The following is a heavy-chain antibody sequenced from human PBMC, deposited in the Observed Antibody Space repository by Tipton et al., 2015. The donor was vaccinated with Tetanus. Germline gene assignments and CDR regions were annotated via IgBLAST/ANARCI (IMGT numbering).Heavy chain of an antibody. Sequence: LRLSCTVSGASINAGGYLWTWARQHPGKGLEWIGNIYYTERTSYTPSLDGRVSISVDTSKNQFFLRLTSVTAADTAVYYCARDRITGPTGRYYAMDVWGQGTTVTVSS. CDR1: GASINAGGYL. J-gene: IGHJ6*01. V-gene: IGHV4-31*02. D-gene: IGHD1-7*01. CDR2: IYYTERT. CDR3: ARDRITGPTGRYYAMDV.